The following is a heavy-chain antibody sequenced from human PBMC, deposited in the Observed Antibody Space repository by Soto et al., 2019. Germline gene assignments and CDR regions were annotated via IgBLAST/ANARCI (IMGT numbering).Heavy chain of an antibody. Sequence: PSETLSLTCGVSSGSVSNDNWWSWVRQSPGKGLEWIGEVHYYGGTNYNPSLESRVTISVDTSRNKFSLRLNSVTAADTAIYYCTKNSAYAPDYWGQGTLVTVSS. CDR2: VHYYGGT. D-gene: IGHD4-17*01. V-gene: IGHV4-4*02. J-gene: IGHJ4*02. CDR3: TKNSAYAPDY. CDR1: SGSVSNDNW.